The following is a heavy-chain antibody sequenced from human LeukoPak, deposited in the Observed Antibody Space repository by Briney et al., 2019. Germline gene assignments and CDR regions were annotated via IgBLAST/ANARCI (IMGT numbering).Heavy chain of an antibody. J-gene: IGHJ4*02. D-gene: IGHD6-13*01. CDR3: ARSRRQLFLDFDY. V-gene: IGHV4-59*08. CDR1: GGSISSYY. Sequence: PSETLSLTCTVSGGSISSYYWSWIRQPPGKGLEWIGYIYYSGSTNYNPSLKSRVTISVDTSKNQFSLKLSSVTAADTAVYYCARSRRQLFLDFDYWGQGTLVTVSS. CDR2: IYYSGST.